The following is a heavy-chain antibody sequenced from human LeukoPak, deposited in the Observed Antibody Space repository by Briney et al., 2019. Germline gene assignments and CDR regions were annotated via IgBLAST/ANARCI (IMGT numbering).Heavy chain of an antibody. CDR2: IYPGDSDT. D-gene: IGHD5-24*01. V-gene: IGHV5-51*01. Sequence: GESLKISCKGSGSTFTSYWIGWVRQMRGKGLEWMGIIYPGDSDTRYSPSFQGQVTISADKSISTAYLQWRSLKASDTAMYYCAKQRDGYSDYWGQGTLVTVSS. J-gene: IGHJ4*02. CDR3: AKQRDGYSDY. CDR1: GSTFTSYW.